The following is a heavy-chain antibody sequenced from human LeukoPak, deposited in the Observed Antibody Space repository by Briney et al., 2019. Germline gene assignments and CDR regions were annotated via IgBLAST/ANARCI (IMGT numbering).Heavy chain of an antibody. CDR2: IPYDGSNT. CDR1: GFWFSSYG. D-gene: IGHD3-10*01. J-gene: IGHJ4*02. CDR3: ARGDYYGSGSSFDY. V-gene: IGHV3-30*03. Sequence: GGALRLSCAASGFWFSSYGMHWVRQAPGKGLEGVAVIPYDGSNTYYADSVKGRFTISRDNSKNTLYLQMNSLRAEDTAVYYCARGDYYGSGSSFDYWGQGTLVTVSS.